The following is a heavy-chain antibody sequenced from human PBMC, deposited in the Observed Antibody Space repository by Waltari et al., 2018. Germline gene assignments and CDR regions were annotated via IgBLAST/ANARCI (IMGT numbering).Heavy chain of an antibody. D-gene: IGHD3-9*01. Sequence: QITLKESGPTLVKHTQTITLTCAFSGFSFTTSGVGVAWIRQPPGKALDWLAFAYWDDNKRYSPSLKGRRTINKDTSEDQVVLTMTNMDPVDTATYCCAHRPSHYDIFSGYYNYFDYWGQGILVTVSS. CDR3: AHRPSHYDIFSGYYNYFDY. CDR1: GFSFTTSGVG. J-gene: IGHJ4*02. V-gene: IGHV2-5*02. CDR2: AYWDDNK.